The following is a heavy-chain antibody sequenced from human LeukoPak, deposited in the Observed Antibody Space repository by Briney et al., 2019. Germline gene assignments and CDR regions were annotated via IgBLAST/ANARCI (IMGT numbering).Heavy chain of an antibody. V-gene: IGHV4-39*01. CDR2: IYYSGST. CDR3: ARHRSDIVVVPAAIGY. J-gene: IGHJ4*02. CDR1: GGSISSSSYS. D-gene: IGHD2-2*01. Sequence: PSETLSLTCTVSGGSISSSSYSWGWIRQPPGKGLEWIGSIYYSGSTYYNPSLKSRVTISVDTSKNQFSLKLSSVTAADTAVYYCARHRSDIVVVPAAIGYWGQGTLVTVSS.